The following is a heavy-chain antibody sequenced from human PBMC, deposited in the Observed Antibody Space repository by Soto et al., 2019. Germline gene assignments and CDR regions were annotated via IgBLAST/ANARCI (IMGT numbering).Heavy chain of an antibody. J-gene: IGHJ3*02. CDR1: GFTFSSYG. CDR3: ARAQLGKGPTDI. Sequence: GGSLRLSCAASGFTFSSYGMHWVRQAPGKGLEWVAVIWDDGSNKYYADSVKGRFTISRDNSKNTLYLQMNSLRAEDTAVYYCARAQLGKGPTDIWGQGTMVTVSS. D-gene: IGHD7-27*01. V-gene: IGHV3-33*01. CDR2: IWDDGSNK.